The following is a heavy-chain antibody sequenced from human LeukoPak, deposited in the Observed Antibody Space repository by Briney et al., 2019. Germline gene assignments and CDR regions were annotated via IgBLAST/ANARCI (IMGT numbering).Heavy chain of an antibody. CDR3: AAGVVVIPYYYYGMDV. J-gene: IGHJ6*02. V-gene: IGHV1-69*13. D-gene: IGHD3-22*01. Sequence: ASVKVSCKASGGTFSSYAISWVRQAPGQGLEWMGGIIPIFGTANYAQKFQGRVTITADESTSTAYMELSSLRSEDTAVYYCAAGVVVIPYYYYGMDVWGQGTTVTVSS. CDR1: GGTFSSYA. CDR2: IIPIFGTA.